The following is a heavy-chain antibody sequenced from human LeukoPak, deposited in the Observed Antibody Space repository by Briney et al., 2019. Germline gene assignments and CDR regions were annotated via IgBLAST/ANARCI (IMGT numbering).Heavy chain of an antibody. CDR1: GGSFSGYY. D-gene: IGHD5-18*01. Sequence: SETLSLTCAVYGGSFSGYYWSWIRQPPGKGLEWIGEINHSGSTNYNPSLKSRVTISVDTSKNQFSLKLSFVTAADTAVYYCARLEGTAMGMGSYYYYYYGMDVWGQGTTVTVSS. V-gene: IGHV4-34*01. CDR3: ARLEGTAMGMGSYYYYYYGMDV. J-gene: IGHJ6*02. CDR2: INHSGST.